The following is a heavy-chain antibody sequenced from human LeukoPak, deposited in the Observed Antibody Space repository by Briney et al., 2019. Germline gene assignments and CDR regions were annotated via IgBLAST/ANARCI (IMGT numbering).Heavy chain of an antibody. D-gene: IGHD6-13*01. Sequence: PGGSLRLSCAASGFTVSNHYMSWVRQAPGKGLEWVSIIYSSGATSYVDSVKGRFTISRDNSENTVHLQMNSLRADDTAVYYCATGELVRSESPYWGQGTLVTVSS. CDR1: GFTVSNHY. V-gene: IGHV3-66*01. CDR3: ATGELVRSESPY. J-gene: IGHJ4*02. CDR2: IYSSGAT.